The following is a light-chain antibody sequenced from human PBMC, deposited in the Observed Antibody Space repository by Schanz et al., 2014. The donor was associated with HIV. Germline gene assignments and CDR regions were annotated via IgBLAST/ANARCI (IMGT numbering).Light chain of an antibody. Sequence: QSVLTQPPSVSGTPGQNVIISCSGSSSNIGSNTVNWYQHLPGTAPKLLIYSDDQRPSGVPDRFSGSKSGTSASLAITGLQAEDDADYYCQSYDSSLRASVFGGGTKLTVL. CDR1: SSNIGSNT. CDR2: SDD. CDR3: QSYDSSLRASV. J-gene: IGLJ3*02. V-gene: IGLV1-44*01.